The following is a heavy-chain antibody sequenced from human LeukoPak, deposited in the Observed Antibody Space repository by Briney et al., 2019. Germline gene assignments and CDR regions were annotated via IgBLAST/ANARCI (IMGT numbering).Heavy chain of an antibody. CDR2: ISYNGNEK. V-gene: IGHV3-30*04. CDR3: ARKSYSTNWSIDY. CDR1: GFTFSTYS. D-gene: IGHD2-8*01. Sequence: PGGSLRLSCAASGFTFSTYSMHWVRQAPGKGLEWLAVISYNGNEKFYTESVKGRVTISRDNSKNTLYLQMNSLRRDGTAVYYCARKSYSTNWSIDYWGRGTLVTVSS. J-gene: IGHJ4*02.